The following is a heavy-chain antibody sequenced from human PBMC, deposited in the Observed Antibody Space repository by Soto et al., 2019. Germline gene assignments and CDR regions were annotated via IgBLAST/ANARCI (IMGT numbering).Heavy chain of an antibody. CDR1: GGTFSSYA. CDR2: IIPIFGTA. CDR3: ARGQQLVTPPLNWFDP. D-gene: IGHD6-13*01. J-gene: IGHJ5*02. V-gene: IGHV1-69*06. Sequence: QVQLVQSGAEVKKPGSSVKVSCKASGGTFSSYAISWVRQAPGQGLEWMGGIIPIFGTANYAQKLRGRVTITADKSTSTAYMELSSLRSEDTAVYYCARGQQLVTPPLNWFDPWGQGTLVTVSS.